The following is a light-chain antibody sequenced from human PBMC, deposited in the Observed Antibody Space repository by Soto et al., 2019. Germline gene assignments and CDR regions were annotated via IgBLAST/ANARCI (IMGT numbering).Light chain of an antibody. CDR2: EVS. V-gene: IGLV2-14*01. Sequence: QSVLTQPASVSGSPGQSITISCTGTSSDVGGYNYVSWYQQHPGKAPKLMIYEVSNRPSGVSNRFSGSKSGNTASLTISGLQDEDEADYYCSSYASSNTLVFGGGTKLTVL. CDR3: SSYASSNTLV. J-gene: IGLJ2*01. CDR1: SSDVGGYNY.